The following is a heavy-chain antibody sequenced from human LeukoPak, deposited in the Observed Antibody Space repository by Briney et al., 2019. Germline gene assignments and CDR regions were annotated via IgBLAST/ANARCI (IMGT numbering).Heavy chain of an antibody. D-gene: IGHD4-17*01. CDR2: IYYSGST. CDR3: ARLYGDYGFDY. CDR1: GGSISSYY. J-gene: IGHJ4*02. V-gene: IGHV4-59*01. Sequence: SETLSLTCTVSGGSISSYYWSWIRQPPGKGLEWIGYIYYSGSTNYNPSLKSRVTISVDTSKNQFSLKLSSVTAADTAVYYCARLYGDYGFDYWGQGTLVTVSS.